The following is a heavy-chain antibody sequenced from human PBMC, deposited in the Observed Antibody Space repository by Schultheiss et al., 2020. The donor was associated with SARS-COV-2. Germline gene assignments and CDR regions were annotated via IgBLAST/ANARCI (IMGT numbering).Heavy chain of an antibody. D-gene: IGHD3-10*01. CDR2: ISYDGSNK. Sequence: GESLKISCAASGFTFSSYGMHWVRQAPGRGLEWVAVISYDGSNKYYADSVKGRFTISRDNSKNTLYLQMNSLRAEDTAVYYCARSWRFRELLPAGWFDPWGQGTLVTVSS. J-gene: IGHJ5*02. CDR1: GFTFSSYG. V-gene: IGHV3-30*03. CDR3: ARSWRFRELLPAGWFDP.